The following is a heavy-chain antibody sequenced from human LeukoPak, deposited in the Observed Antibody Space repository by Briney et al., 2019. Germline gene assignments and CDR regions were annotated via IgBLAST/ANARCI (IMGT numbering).Heavy chain of an antibody. CDR2: IYYSWNT. J-gene: IGHJ5*02. D-gene: IGHD3-10*01. CDR1: GGSISSPNHD. CDR3: ARSLGANTWVGNWFDP. Sequence: SETLSLTCSVSGGSISSPNHDWAWIRQPPGQGLEWIGSIYYSWNTYYNLSLKSRFTLSVDTSQNQFSLKLSSVTAADTAIYFCARSLGANTWVGNWFDPWGQGTLVTVSP. V-gene: IGHV4-39*01.